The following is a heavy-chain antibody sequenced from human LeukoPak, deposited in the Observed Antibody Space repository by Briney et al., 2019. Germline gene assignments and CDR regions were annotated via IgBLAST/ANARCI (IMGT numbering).Heavy chain of an antibody. CDR1: GFTFSKYW. CDR3: ATKQWLAPPPDS. J-gene: IGHJ4*02. D-gene: IGHD6-19*01. Sequence: GGSLRLSCAASGFTFSKYWMLWVRQAPGKGLESVSRINTDGTVTTYADSVKGRFTISRDNADNTMFLQMNSVRDEDTAVYYCATKQWLAPPPDSWGQGTPVTVSS. CDR2: INTDGTVT. V-gene: IGHV3-74*01.